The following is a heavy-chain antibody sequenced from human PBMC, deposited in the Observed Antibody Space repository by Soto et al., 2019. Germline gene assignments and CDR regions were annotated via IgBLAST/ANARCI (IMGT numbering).Heavy chain of an antibody. CDR3: ARDRCSSTSCPDYYYYYAMDD. Sequence: HGESLKISCKGSGYSFTSYWIGWVRQMPGQRLEWMGIIYPGDSDTRYSPSFQGQVTISADKSISTAYLQWSSLKASDTGMYYFARDRCSSTSCPDYYYYYAMDDWGQGTTVTVS. J-gene: IGHJ6*02. CDR1: GYSFTSYW. CDR2: IYPGDSDT. D-gene: IGHD2-2*01. V-gene: IGHV5-51*01.